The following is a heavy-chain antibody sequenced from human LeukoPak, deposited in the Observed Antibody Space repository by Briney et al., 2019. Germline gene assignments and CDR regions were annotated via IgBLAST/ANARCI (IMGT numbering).Heavy chain of an antibody. D-gene: IGHD6-6*01. CDR2: INSDGSST. V-gene: IGHV3-74*01. CDR3: ARVFSSAYDAFDI. Sequence: GGSLRLSCAASGFTFSSYWMHWVRQAPGKGLVWVSRINSDGSSTSYADSVKGRFTISRYNAKNTLYLQMNSLRAEDTAVYYCARVFSSAYDAFDIWGQGTMVTVSS. CDR1: GFTFSSYW. J-gene: IGHJ3*02.